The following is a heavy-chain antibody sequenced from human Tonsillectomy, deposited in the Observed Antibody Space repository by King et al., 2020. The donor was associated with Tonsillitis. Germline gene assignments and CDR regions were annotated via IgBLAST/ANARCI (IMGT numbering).Heavy chain of an antibody. Sequence: VQLQQSGPGLVKPSQTLSLTCAISGDSVSRNSAAWNWIRQSPSRGLEWLGRTYYKSKWYNDYAVSVKSRISINPDTSKNQFSLQLNSVTPEDTAVYYCARCIVGASQGDYGLDVWGQGTTVTVSS. D-gene: IGHD1-26*01. V-gene: IGHV6-1*01. CDR3: ARCIVGASQGDYGLDV. CDR2: TYYKSKWYN. CDR1: GDSVSRNSAA. J-gene: IGHJ6*02.